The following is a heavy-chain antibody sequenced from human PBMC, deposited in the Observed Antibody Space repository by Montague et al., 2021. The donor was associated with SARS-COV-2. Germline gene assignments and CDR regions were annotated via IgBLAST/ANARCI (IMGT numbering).Heavy chain of an antibody. D-gene: IGHD2-15*01. CDR3: ARDLVVVAATPIDY. Sequence: SLRLSCAASGFTFSSYAMHWVRQAPGKGLERVAVISYDGSNKYYADSVKGRFTISRDNSKNTLYLQMNSLRAEDTAVYYCARDLVVVAATPIDYWGQGTLVTVSS. CDR2: ISYDGSNK. J-gene: IGHJ4*02. CDR1: GFTFSSYA. V-gene: IGHV3-30-3*01.